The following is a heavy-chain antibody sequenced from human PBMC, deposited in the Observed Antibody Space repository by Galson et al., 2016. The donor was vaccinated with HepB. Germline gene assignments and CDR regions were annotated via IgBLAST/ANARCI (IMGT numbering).Heavy chain of an antibody. Sequence: SVKVSCKASGSTFSSSGVQWVRQARGQRLEWIGWIVVGSGNTFYAQGLHGRVTISWDMSTNTAYMELSSLRSEDTAVYYCAADRPIRTLGLSFDYWGQGTPVTGSS. CDR1: GSTFSSSG. J-gene: IGHJ4*02. D-gene: IGHD2/OR15-2a*01. V-gene: IGHV1-58*01. CDR2: IVVGSGNT. CDR3: AADRPIRTLGLSFDY.